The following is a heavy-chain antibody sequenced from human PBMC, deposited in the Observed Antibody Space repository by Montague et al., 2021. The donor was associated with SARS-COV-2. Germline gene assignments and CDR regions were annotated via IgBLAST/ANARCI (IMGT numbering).Heavy chain of an antibody. CDR1: SGSISNYY. CDR2: IYYSGGI. Sequence: SETLSLTCTVSSGSISNYYWSWIRQPPGKGLEWLAYIYYSGGINSNASLKSRVSMSVGTSKNQFSLKLTSVTAADTAVYYCARAVSVRRAVNWFDPWGQGTLVTVSS. J-gene: IGHJ5*02. D-gene: IGHD3-10*01. CDR3: ARAVSVRRAVNWFDP. V-gene: IGHV4-59*13.